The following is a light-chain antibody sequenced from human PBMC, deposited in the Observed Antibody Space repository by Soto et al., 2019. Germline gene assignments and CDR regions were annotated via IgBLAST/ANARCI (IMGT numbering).Light chain of an antibody. J-gene: IGLJ2*01. CDR2: EAS. CDR1: SGDIGTYGF. CDR3: CSHDDENTVL. V-gene: IGLV2-23*01. Sequence: QSVLTQPASVSGSPGQSITISCTGTSGDIGTYGFVSWYQHHPATAPILIISEASRRPSGISNRFAGYSSGNTAPPTIVVLQHGDEAYYCCCSHDDENTVLFGGGTKLTVL.